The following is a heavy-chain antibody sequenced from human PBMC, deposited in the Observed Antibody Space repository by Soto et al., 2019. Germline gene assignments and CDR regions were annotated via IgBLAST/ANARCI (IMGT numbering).Heavy chain of an antibody. J-gene: IGHJ5*02. CDR3: ATVRRARHRTFYFDP. Sequence: QVQLQESGPGLVKPSETLSLTCTASSGSISSNYWSWIRQPPGKGLEWIGYISSSGSTSYKASLQGRVSISVDTSRSQISLRLTSVTAADTAVYYCATVRRARHRTFYFDPWGRGTLVTVSS. CDR2: ISSSGST. D-gene: IGHD2-8*01. CDR1: SGSISSNY. V-gene: IGHV4-59*01.